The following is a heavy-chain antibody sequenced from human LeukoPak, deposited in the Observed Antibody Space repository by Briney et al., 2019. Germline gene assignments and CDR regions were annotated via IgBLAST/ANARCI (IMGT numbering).Heavy chain of an antibody. D-gene: IGHD1-1*01. Sequence: GGSLRLSCAASGFTFSGYTMNWVRQAPGKGLEWVSSISSSSSSIYYADSVKGRFTISRDNAMNSLYLQMNSLRAEDTAVYYCARSGYNWNDVIFFDYWGQGILVTVSS. CDR2: ISSSSSSI. J-gene: IGHJ4*02. V-gene: IGHV3-21*01. CDR1: GFTFSGYT. CDR3: ARSGYNWNDVIFFDY.